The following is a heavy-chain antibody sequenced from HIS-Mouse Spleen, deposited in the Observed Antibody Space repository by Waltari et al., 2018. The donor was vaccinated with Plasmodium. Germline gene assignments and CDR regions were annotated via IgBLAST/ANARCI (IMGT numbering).Heavy chain of an antibody. CDR3: AKAQGVINFDY. CDR1: GFTFSSYG. V-gene: IGHV3-30*18. D-gene: IGHD3-16*01. Sequence: QVQLVESGGGVVQPGRSLRLSCAASGFTFSSYGMHWVRQVPGKGLEWVAVISYDGSNKYYADSVKGRFTISRDNSKNTLYLQMNSLRAEDTAVYYCAKAQGVINFDYWGQGTLVTVSS. J-gene: IGHJ4*02. CDR2: ISYDGSNK.